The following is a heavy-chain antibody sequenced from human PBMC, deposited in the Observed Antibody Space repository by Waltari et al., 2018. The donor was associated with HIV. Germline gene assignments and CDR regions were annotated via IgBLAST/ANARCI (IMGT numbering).Heavy chain of an antibody. D-gene: IGHD1-7*01. CDR1: GGFISHHY. CDR2: IFYSRTN. Sequence: QVQLQESGPGLGKPSETLSLTCTVSGGFISHHYWIRIRQPPGTGLNGTVCIFYSRTNNYHPTLKSRVNISTHTSTNQFALNLTAVTAADTALCYCARGGVNWSYDYWGQGTLVTVSS. J-gene: IGHJ4*02. V-gene: IGHV4-59*11. CDR3: ARGGVNWSYDY.